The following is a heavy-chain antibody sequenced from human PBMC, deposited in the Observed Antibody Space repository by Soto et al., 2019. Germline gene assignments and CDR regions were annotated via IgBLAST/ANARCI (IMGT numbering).Heavy chain of an antibody. J-gene: IGHJ4*02. D-gene: IGHD2-2*01. V-gene: IGHV3-30*18. CDR2: TSFDGSSG. Sequence: QVQLVESGGGVVQPGRSLRLSCAASGFTFSSSGMHWVRQAPGKGLEWVAVTSFDGSSGYYADSVRGRFTISRDNSNNPLDLQKDRLGAWDTAGYYCGESPPAGAGFFDYWGQGTLVTVSS. CDR1: GFTFSSSG. CDR3: GESPPAGAGFFDY.